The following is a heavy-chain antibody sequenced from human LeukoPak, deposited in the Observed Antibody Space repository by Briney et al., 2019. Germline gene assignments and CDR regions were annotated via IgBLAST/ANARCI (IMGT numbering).Heavy chain of an antibody. D-gene: IGHD2-2*01. V-gene: IGHV3-43*02. CDR2: ISGDGDTT. CDR1: GFTFDDYA. Sequence: GSLRLSCAASGFTFDDYAMHWGRQAPGEGLELVSLISGDGDTTYYADSVKGRFTTSRDNSKNSLYLQMNSLKTEDTALYYCAKDRDCSITSCYPDWFDPWGQGTLVTVSS. CDR3: AKDRDCSITSCYPDWFDP. J-gene: IGHJ5*02.